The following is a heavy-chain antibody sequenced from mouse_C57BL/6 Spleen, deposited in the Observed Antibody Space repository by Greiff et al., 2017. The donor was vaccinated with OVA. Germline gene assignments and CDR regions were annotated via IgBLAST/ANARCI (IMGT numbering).Heavy chain of an antibody. D-gene: IGHD1-1*01. CDR2: IFPGSGST. Sequence: QVQLQQSGPELVKPGASVKISCKASGYTFTDYYINWVKQRPGQGLEWIGWIFPGSGSTYYNEKFKGKATLTVDKSSSTAYMLLSSLTSEDSAVYFCAKRRMYGSSPPAMDYWGQGTSVTGSS. J-gene: IGHJ4*01. V-gene: IGHV1-75*01. CDR3: AKRRMYGSSPPAMDY. CDR1: GYTFTDYY.